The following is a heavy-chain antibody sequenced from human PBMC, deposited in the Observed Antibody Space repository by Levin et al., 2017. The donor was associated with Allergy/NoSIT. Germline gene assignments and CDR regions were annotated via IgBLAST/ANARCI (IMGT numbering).Heavy chain of an antibody. Sequence: GGSLRLSCAASGFTFSSYGMHWVRQAPGKGLEWVAVIWYDGSNKYYADSVKGRFTISRDNSKNTLYLQMNSLRAEDTAVYYCAGVTTVVTPVDYYYYGMDVWGQGTTVTVSS. V-gene: IGHV3-33*01. J-gene: IGHJ6*02. CDR3: AGVTTVVTPVDYYYYGMDV. CDR2: IWYDGSNK. CDR1: GFTFSSYG. D-gene: IGHD4-23*01.